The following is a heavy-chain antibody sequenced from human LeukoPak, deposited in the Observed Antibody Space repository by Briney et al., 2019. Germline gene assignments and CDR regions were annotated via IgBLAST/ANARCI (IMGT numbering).Heavy chain of an antibody. CDR3: ASDYYDYVWGSYPSQSY. CDR2: IIPIFGTA. D-gene: IGHD3-16*02. Sequence: ASVKVSCKASGYTFTSYGISWVRQAPGQGLEWMGRIIPIFGTANYAQKFQGRVTITTDESTSTAYMELSSLRSEDTAVYYCASDYYDYVWGSYPSQSYWGQGTLVTVSS. J-gene: IGHJ4*02. CDR1: GYTFTSYG. V-gene: IGHV1-69*05.